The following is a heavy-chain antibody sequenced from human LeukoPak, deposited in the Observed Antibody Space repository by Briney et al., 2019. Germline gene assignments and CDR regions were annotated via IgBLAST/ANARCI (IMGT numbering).Heavy chain of an antibody. V-gene: IGHV3-48*02. J-gene: IGHJ4*02. CDR3: ARSLGSFDY. CDR1: GGSFSTSG. D-gene: IGHD7-27*01. Sequence: ETLSLTCAVSGGSFSTSGFYWGWVRQAPGKGLEWVSYISSSSSTIYYADSVKGRFTISRDNAKNSLYLQMNSLRDEDTAVYYCARSLGSFDYWGQGTLVTVSS. CDR2: ISSSSSTI.